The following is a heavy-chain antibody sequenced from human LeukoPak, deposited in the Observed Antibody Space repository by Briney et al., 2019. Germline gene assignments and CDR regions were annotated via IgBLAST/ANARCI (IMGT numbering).Heavy chain of an antibody. Sequence: ASETLSLTCTVSGGSISSSSYYWGWIRQPPGKGLEWIGSIYYSGSTYYNPSLKSRVTISVGTSKNQFSLKLSSVTAADTAVYYCARISVGAAGNNWFDPWGQGTLVTVSS. D-gene: IGHD6-13*01. V-gene: IGHV4-39*01. CDR1: GGSISSSSYY. J-gene: IGHJ5*02. CDR3: ARISVGAAGNNWFDP. CDR2: IYYSGST.